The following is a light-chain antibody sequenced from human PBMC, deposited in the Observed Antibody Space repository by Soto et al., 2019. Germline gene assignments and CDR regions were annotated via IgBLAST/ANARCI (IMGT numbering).Light chain of an antibody. CDR1: SSDVGSYKL. CDR2: EVS. Sequence: QSVLTQPASVSASPGQSITISCTGTSSDVGSYKLVSWYQQHPGKGPQLMIYEVSKRPSAISNRFSGSKSGNTASLTISGLQAEDEADYYCCSYAGSTPYVFGTGSKVTVL. J-gene: IGLJ1*01. V-gene: IGLV2-23*02. CDR3: CSYAGSTPYV.